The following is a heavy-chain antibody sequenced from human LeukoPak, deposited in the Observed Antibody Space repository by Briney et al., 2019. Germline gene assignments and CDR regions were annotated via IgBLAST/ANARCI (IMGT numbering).Heavy chain of an antibody. D-gene: IGHD3-22*01. CDR2: INHSGTT. V-gene: IGHV4-34*01. CDR1: GGSFSGYF. CDR3: ARRTFYYDSSGYYYRGGNAFDI. Sequence: SETLSLTCAVYGGSFSGYFWTWIRQPPGKGLEWIGEINHSGTTNYNPSLKSRVTISVDTSKNQFSLKLSSVTAADTAVFYCARRTFYYDSSGYYYRGGNAFDIWGQGTMVTVSS. J-gene: IGHJ3*02.